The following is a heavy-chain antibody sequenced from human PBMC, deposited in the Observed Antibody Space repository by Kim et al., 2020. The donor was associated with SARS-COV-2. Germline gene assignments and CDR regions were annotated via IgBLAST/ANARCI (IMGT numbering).Heavy chain of an antibody. V-gene: IGHV4-59*01. CDR3: AGRYDSSGYMGYRWFDP. D-gene: IGHD3-22*01. CDR2: IYYSGST. CDR1: GGSISSYY. Sequence: SETLSLTCTVSGGSISSYYWSWIRQPPGKGLEWIGYIYYSGSTNYNPSLKSRVTISVDTSKNQFSLKLSSVTAADTAVYYCAGRYDSSGYMGYRWFDPWGQGTLVTVSS. J-gene: IGHJ5*02.